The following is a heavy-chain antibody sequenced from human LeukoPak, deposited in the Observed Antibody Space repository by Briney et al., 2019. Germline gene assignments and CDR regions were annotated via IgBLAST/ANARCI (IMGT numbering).Heavy chain of an antibody. V-gene: IGHV4-38-2*02. CDR3: ASLHCSSTSCYHGY. D-gene: IGHD2-2*01. CDR2: IYHSGST. CDR1: GYSISSGYY. Sequence: SETLSLTCTVSGYSISSGYYWGWIRQPPGKGLEWIGSIYHSGSTYYNPSLKSRVTISVDTSKNQFSLKLSSVTAADTAVYYCASLHCSSTSCYHGYWGQGTLVTVSS. J-gene: IGHJ4*02.